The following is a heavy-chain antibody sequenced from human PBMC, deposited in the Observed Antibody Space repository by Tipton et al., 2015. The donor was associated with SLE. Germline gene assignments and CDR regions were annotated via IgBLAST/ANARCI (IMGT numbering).Heavy chain of an antibody. CDR3: ARQGGLDAFVI. J-gene: IGHJ3*02. Sequence: TLSLTCTVSGGSFSSSTYYWGWIRQPPGKGLEYIGSIYYSGDTYSNPSLQSRVTISVDTSKNQFSLRLGSVTAADTAVFYCARQGGLDAFVIWGQGTMVTVSS. CDR1: GGSFSSSTYY. D-gene: IGHD2-15*01. V-gene: IGHV4-39*01. CDR2: IYYSGDT.